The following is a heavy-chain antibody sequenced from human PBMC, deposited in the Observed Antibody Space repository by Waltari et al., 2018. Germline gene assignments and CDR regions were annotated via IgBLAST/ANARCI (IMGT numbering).Heavy chain of an antibody. Sequence: QVQLQESGPGLVKPSETLSLTCTVSGYSISSGYYWGWIRPPPGKGLEWIGSIYHSGSTYYNPSLKSRVTISVDTSKNQFSLKLSSVTAADTAVYYCAGGSYVREGYYFDYWGQGTLVTVSS. D-gene: IGHD1-26*01. V-gene: IGHV4-38-2*02. CDR1: GYSISSGYY. CDR3: AGGSYVREGYYFDY. CDR2: IYHSGST. J-gene: IGHJ4*02.